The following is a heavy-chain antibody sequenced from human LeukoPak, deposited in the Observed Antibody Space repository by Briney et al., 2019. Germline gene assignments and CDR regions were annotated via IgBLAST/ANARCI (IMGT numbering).Heavy chain of an antibody. Sequence: SGTLSLTCAVYGGSFSGYYWSWIRQPPGKGLEWIGEINHSGSTNYNPSLKSRVTISVDTSKNQFSLKLSSVTAADTAVYYCARSGVAGGSDPGWFDPWGQGTLVTVSS. J-gene: IGHJ5*02. D-gene: IGHD3-10*01. CDR1: GGSFSGYY. V-gene: IGHV4-34*01. CDR2: INHSGST. CDR3: ARSGVAGGSDPGWFDP.